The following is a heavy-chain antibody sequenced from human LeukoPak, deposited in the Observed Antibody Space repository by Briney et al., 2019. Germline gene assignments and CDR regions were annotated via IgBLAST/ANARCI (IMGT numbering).Heavy chain of an antibody. CDR1: GGSISSGSYY. CDR2: IYTSGST. J-gene: IGHJ5*02. V-gene: IGHV4-61*02. CDR3: AREALVVVPAATYNWFDP. Sequence: SETLSLTCTVSGGSISSGSYYWSWIRQPPGKGLEWIGRIYTSGSTNYNPSLNSRVTISVDTSKNQFSLKLSSVTAADTAVYYCAREALVVVPAATYNWFDPWGQGTLVTVSS. D-gene: IGHD2-2*01.